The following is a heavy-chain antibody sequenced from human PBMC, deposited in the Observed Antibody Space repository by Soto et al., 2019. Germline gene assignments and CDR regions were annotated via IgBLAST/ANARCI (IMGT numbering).Heavy chain of an antibody. CDR1: GFTFSSYW. Sequence: PGGSLRLSCAASGFTFSSYWMDWVRQAPGKGLEWVAHINQDGSEKHYVDSVKGRFTISRDNAKNSLYLQMSSLTAEDSALYYCARSLDFWGQGTLVTVSS. CDR3: ARSLDF. V-gene: IGHV3-7*01. CDR2: INQDGSEK. J-gene: IGHJ4*02.